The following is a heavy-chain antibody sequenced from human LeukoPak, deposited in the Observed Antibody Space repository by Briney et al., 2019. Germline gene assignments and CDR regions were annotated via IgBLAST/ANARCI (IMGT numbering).Heavy chain of an antibody. CDR1: GYTFTGYY. D-gene: IGHD6-19*01. J-gene: IGHJ6*03. Sequence: ASVKVSCKASGYTFTGYYMHWVRQAPGQGLEWMGWINPNSGGTNYAQKFQGRVTMTRDTSISTAYMELSSLRSEDTAVYYCARVIAVAGTVYYYYYMDVWGKGTTVTISS. V-gene: IGHV1-2*02. CDR3: ARVIAVAGTVYYYYYMDV. CDR2: INPNSGGT.